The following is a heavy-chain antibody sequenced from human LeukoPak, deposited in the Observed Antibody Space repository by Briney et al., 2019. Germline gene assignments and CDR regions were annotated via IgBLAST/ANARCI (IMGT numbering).Heavy chain of an antibody. CDR1: GFTFSSYD. J-gene: IGHJ4*02. V-gene: IGHV3-30-3*01. CDR3: ARDLPDYYTNLRGVLYYFDY. CDR2: ISYDGSNK. D-gene: IGHD3-10*01. Sequence: GGSLRLSCAVSGFTFSSYDLHWVRQAPGKGLERVSVISYDGSNKYYADSVKGRFTISRDNSKTTLYLQMNSLRAEDTAVYYCARDLPDYYTNLRGVLYYFDYWGQGTLVTVSS.